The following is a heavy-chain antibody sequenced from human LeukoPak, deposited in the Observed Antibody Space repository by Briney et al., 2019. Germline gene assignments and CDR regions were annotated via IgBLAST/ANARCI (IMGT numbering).Heavy chain of an antibody. J-gene: IGHJ4*02. Sequence: PGRSLSRSYAASGVTLSNYAMHCVRRPPGRGLEWVAVISFDGTNKYYGDSVEGRFSVSRDNSKNTLYLQMNSLRPDDTAMYYCATDFGDYESIEYWGQGPLVSVSS. D-gene: IGHD4-17*01. CDR1: GVTLSNYA. CDR3: ATDFGDYESIEY. CDR2: ISFDGTNK. V-gene: IGHV3-30*04.